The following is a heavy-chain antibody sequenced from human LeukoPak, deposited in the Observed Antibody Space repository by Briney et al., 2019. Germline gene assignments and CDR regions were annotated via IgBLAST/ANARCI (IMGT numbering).Heavy chain of an antibody. CDR1: GYTFTSYG. CDR3: ARVPSTGYYDSSGDDY. J-gene: IGHJ4*02. CDR2: ISAYNGNT. Sequence: SVTVSFKASGYTFTSYGISWVRQAPGQGLEWMGWISAYNGNTNYAQKLQGRVTMTTATSTGTAYMELRSLRSDDTAVYYCARVPSTGYYDSSGDDYWGQGTRVTVSS. D-gene: IGHD3-22*01. V-gene: IGHV1-18*01.